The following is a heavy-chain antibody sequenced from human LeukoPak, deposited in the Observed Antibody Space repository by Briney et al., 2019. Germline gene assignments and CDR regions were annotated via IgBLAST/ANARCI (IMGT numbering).Heavy chain of an antibody. CDR3: ARLGYYYGSGSTPYPWFDP. J-gene: IGHJ5*02. Sequence: PSETLSLTCAVYGGSFSGYYWSWIRQPPGKGLEWIGEINHSGSTNYNPSLKSRVTISVDTSKNQFSLKLSSVTAADTAVYYCARLGYYYGSGSTPYPWFDPWGQGTLVTVSS. CDR1: GGSFSGYY. D-gene: IGHD3-10*01. CDR2: INHSGST. V-gene: IGHV4-34*01.